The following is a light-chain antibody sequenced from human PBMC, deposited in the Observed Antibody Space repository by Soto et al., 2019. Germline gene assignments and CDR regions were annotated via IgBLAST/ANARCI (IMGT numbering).Light chain of an antibody. CDR2: EAS. Sequence: EIVLTQSPGTLSLSPGDRATLSCRASQSVTSSYLAWFQQKPGQAPSLLIYEASSRATGIPDRFSGSGSVTDFSLTIIRLEPEDFAVYSCHQYGSSPLTFGQGTKLEIK. J-gene: IGKJ2*01. CDR3: HQYGSSPLT. CDR1: QSVTSSY. V-gene: IGKV3-20*01.